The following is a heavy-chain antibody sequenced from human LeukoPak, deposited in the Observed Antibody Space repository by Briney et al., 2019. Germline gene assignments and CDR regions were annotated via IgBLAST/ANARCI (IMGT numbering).Heavy chain of an antibody. V-gene: IGHV3-23*01. D-gene: IGHD4-17*01. Sequence: GGSLRLSCAASGFSFSSFAMTWVRQAPGKGLEWVSSITGGHYPTYNTDSVKGRFTISRDNSKNTLYLQMNSLRADDTAVYYCAKDPNGDYVGAFDPWGQGTLVTVSS. CDR2: ITGGHYPT. CDR1: GFSFSSFA. J-gene: IGHJ5*02. CDR3: AKDPNGDYVGAFDP.